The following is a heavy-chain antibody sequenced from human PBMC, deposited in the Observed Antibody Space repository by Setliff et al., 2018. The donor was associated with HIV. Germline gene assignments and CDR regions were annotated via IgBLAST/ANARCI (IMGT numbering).Heavy chain of an antibody. CDR3: ARIYYYDSSGVGAFDI. CDR1: GFSLSTSGMC. Sequence: ESGPTLVNPTQTLTLTCTFSGFSLSTSGMCVSWIRQPPGKALEWLARIDWDDDKFYSTSLKTRLTISKDTSKNQVVLTMTNMDPVDTATYYCARIYYYDSSGVGAFDIWGQGTMVTVSS. J-gene: IGHJ3*02. D-gene: IGHD3-22*01. V-gene: IGHV2-70*17. CDR2: IDWDDDK.